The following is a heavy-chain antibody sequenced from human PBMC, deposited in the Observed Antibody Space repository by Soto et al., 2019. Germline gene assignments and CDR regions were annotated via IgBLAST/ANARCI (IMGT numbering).Heavy chain of an antibody. CDR1: GNTFTSDG. J-gene: IGHJ4*02. CDR2: ISAYNGNT. Sequence: GASVKGSCKASGNTFTSDGISWVRQAPGQGLEWMGWISAYNGNTNYAQKLQGRVTMTIDTSTSTAYMELRSLRSDDTAVYYCARWDDIYGDSQIDYWGQGTLVTVSS. D-gene: IGHD4-17*01. V-gene: IGHV1-18*01. CDR3: ARWDDIYGDSQIDY.